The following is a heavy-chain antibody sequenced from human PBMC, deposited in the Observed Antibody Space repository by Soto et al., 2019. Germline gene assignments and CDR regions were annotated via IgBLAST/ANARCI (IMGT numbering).Heavy chain of an antibody. V-gene: IGHV3-23*01. CDR2: ISGSGGST. CDR3: AKNLAVAGGEIPYFDY. CDR1: GFTFSSYA. J-gene: IGHJ4*02. Sequence: PGGSLRLSCASSGFTFSSYAMSWVRQAPGKGLEWVSAISGSGGSTYYADSVKGRFTISRDNSKNTLYLQMNSLRAEDTAVYYCAKNLAVAGGEIPYFDYWGQGTLVTVSS. D-gene: IGHD6-19*01.